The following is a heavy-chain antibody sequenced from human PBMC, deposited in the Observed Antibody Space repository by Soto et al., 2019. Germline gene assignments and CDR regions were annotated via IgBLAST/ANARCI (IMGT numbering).Heavy chain of an antibody. V-gene: IGHV3-23*01. Sequence: EVQLLESGGGSVQPGGSLRLSCAASGFTFSSYAMSWVRQAPGKGLEWVSAISGSGGSTYYADSVKGRFTISRDNSKNTLYLQMNSLRAEDTAVYYCAKERTSSSWYEHYFDYWGQGTLVTVSS. J-gene: IGHJ4*02. CDR1: GFTFSSYA. CDR3: AKERTSSSWYEHYFDY. CDR2: ISGSGGST. D-gene: IGHD6-13*01.